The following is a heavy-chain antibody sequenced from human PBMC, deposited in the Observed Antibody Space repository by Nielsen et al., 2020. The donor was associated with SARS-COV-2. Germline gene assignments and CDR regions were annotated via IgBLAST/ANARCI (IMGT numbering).Heavy chain of an antibody. Sequence: GGSLRLSCVASGLPISNEWMHWVRQVPGQGLVWIARIEVDGRRTTYADSVRGRFTISRDNAKSTVYLQMNSLRTEDSAVYYCSRGAPGWENNSFDFWGQGTLVIVSS. CDR3: SRGAPGWENNSFDF. CDR1: GLPISNEW. D-gene: IGHD6-19*01. V-gene: IGHV3-74*01. CDR2: IEVDGRRT. J-gene: IGHJ5*01.